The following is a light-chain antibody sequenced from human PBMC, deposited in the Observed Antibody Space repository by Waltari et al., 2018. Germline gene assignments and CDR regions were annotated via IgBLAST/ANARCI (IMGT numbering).Light chain of an antibody. CDR3: LQDYTYPRT. J-gene: IGKJ2*01. V-gene: IGKV1-6*01. CDR2: GAS. CDR1: QGIRSD. Sequence: AIQMTQSPSSLSASVGDRVTITCRASQGIRSDLGWYQQKPGKAPKFLSYGASTLQSGVPSRFSGSGSGTEFTLTISSLQPEDFATYYCLQDYTYPRTFGQGTKLEIK.